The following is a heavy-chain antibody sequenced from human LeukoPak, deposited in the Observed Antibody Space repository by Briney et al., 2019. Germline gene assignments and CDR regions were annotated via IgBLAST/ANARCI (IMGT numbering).Heavy chain of an antibody. J-gene: IGHJ4*02. V-gene: IGHV3-23*01. D-gene: IGHD1-1*01. CDR2: ISGSGGST. CDR3: VKITSVTGGDC. CDR1: GFTFSSYA. Sequence: GGSLRLSCAASGFTFSSYAMSWVRQAPGKGLEWVSAISGSGGSTYYADSVKGRFTISRDNSKNTLDLQMSSLRVEDTAVYYCVKITSVTGGDCWGQGTRLTVSS.